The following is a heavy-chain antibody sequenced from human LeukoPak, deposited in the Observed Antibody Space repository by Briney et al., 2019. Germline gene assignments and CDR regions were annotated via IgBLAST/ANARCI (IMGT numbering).Heavy chain of an antibody. D-gene: IGHD6-19*01. V-gene: IGHV3-66*01. CDR2: IYSGGST. CDR3: ARTPYSSGWEPFDY. CDR1: GFTVSSNY. Sequence: TGGSLRLSCAASGFTVSSNYMSWVRQAPGKGLEWVSVIYSGGSTYYADSVKGRFTISRDNAKNSLYLQMNSLRAEDTAVYYCARTPYSSGWEPFDYWGQGTLVTVSS. J-gene: IGHJ4*02.